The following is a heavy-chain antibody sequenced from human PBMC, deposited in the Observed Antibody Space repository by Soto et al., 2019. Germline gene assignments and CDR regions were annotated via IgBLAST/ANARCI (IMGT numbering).Heavy chain of an antibody. V-gene: IGHV4-59*01. J-gene: IGHJ3*02. CDR3: ARQQWLVLNAFDI. CDR1: DGSISSYY. D-gene: IGHD6-19*01. CDR2: IYYSGST. Sequence: SETLSLTCTVSDGSISSYYWSWIRQPPGKGLEWIGYIYYSGSTNYNPSLKSRVTISVDTSKNQFSLKLSSVTAADTAVYYCARQQWLVLNAFDIWGQGTMVTVSS.